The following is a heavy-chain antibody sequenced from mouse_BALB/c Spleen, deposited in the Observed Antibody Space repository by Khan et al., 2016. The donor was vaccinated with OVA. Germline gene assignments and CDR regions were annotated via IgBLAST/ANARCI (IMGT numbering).Heavy chain of an antibody. J-gene: IGHJ2*01. Sequence: QVQLKQSGAELAKPGASVKMSCKASGYTFINYCILWVKQRPGQGLEWIGYINPSTAYTDYNQNFKNKATLTADKSSRTAYMQLSSLTSEDSAVYYCGRRGRRGDFDYWGQGTTVTVSA. D-gene: IGHD2-12*01. CDR3: GRRGRRGDFDY. CDR2: INPSTAYT. CDR1: GYTFINYC. V-gene: IGHV1-7*01.